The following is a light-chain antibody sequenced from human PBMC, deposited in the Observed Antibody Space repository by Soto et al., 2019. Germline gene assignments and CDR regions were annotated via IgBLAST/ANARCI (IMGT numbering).Light chain of an antibody. CDR3: QQYNNWPPRYT. CDR1: QSVSSN. Sequence: EIVMTQSPATLSVSPGERATLSCRASQSVSSNLAWYQQKPGQAPRLLIYGASTRATGIPARFSGSGSGTEFTLTISSLQSEDFAVYYCQQYNNWPPRYTFGQRTKREIK. V-gene: IGKV3-15*01. J-gene: IGKJ2*01. CDR2: GAS.